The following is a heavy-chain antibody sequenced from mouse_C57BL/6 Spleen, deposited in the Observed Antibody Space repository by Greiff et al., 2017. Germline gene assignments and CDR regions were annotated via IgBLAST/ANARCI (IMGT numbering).Heavy chain of an antibody. CDR3: ARSGTDYFDY. D-gene: IGHD3-3*01. V-gene: IGHV1-64*01. Sequence: QVQLKQPGAELVKPGASVKLSCKASGYTFTSYWMNWVKQRPGQGLEWIGLIHPNSGSTNYNEKFKSKATLTVDKSSSTAYMQLSSLTSEDSAVYYCARSGTDYFDYWGQGTTLTVSS. CDR1: GYTFTSYW. CDR2: IHPNSGST. J-gene: IGHJ2*01.